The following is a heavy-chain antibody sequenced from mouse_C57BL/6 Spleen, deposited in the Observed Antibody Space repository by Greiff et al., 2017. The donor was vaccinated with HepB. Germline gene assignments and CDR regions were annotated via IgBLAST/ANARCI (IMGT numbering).Heavy chain of an antibody. Sequence: QVQLKQSGAELMKPGASVKLSCKATGYTFTGYWIEWVKQRPGHGLEWIGEILPGSGSTNYNEKFKGKATFTADTSSNTAYMQLSSLTTEDSAIYYCARGDYYDYDVLWFAYWGQGTLVTVSA. CDR1: GYTFTGYW. CDR3: ARGDYYDYDVLWFAY. J-gene: IGHJ3*01. V-gene: IGHV1-9*01. CDR2: ILPGSGST. D-gene: IGHD2-4*01.